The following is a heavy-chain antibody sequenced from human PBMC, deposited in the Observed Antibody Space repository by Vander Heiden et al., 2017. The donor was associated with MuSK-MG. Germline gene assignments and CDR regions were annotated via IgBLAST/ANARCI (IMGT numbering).Heavy chain of an antibody. CDR3: ATGYTSGRRIDY. CDR1: GFTFSSYA. D-gene: IGHD6-19*01. CDR2: ISDSGDNT. V-gene: IGHV3-23*01. Sequence: EVQLLESGGGSVQPGGSLRLSCAASGFTFSSYAMNWVRQAPGKGLDWVSAISDSGDNTFYADFVKGRFTISRDNSKNTVFLQMNSLRGDDTAVYYCATGYTSGRRIDYWGQGTLVTVSS. J-gene: IGHJ4*02.